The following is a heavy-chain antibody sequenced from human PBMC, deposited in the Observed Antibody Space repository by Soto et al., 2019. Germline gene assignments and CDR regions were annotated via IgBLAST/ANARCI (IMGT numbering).Heavy chain of an antibody. V-gene: IGHV3-30-3*01. Sequence: QVQLVESGGGVVQPGRSLRLSCAASGFTFSSYAMHWVRQAPGKGLEWVAVISYDGSNKYYADSVKGRFTISRDNSKNTRYLQMNSLRAEDTAVYYCARDQRGGYCSGGSCYSLYYYGMDVWGQGTTVTVSS. CDR1: GFTFSSYA. CDR2: ISYDGSNK. CDR3: ARDQRGGYCSGGSCYSLYYYGMDV. D-gene: IGHD2-15*01. J-gene: IGHJ6*02.